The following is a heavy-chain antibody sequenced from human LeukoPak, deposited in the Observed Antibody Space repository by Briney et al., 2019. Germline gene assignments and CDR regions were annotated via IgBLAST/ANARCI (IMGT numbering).Heavy chain of an antibody. V-gene: IGHV1-2*02. CDR3: ARDLDWNYIFDY. D-gene: IGHD1-7*01. J-gene: IGHJ4*02. CDR2: INPNSGGT. CDR1: GYTFTSYG. Sequence: GASVKVSCKASGYTFTSYGISWVRQAPGQGLEWMGWINPNSGGTNYAQKFQGRVTMTRDTSISTAYMELSRLRSDDTAVYYCARDLDWNYIFDYWGQGTLVTVSS.